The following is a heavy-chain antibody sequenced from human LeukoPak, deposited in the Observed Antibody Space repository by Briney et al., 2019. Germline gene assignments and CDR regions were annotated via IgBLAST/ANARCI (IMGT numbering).Heavy chain of an antibody. CDR2: IYTSGST. CDR1: GDSISSGSYY. V-gene: IGHV4-61*02. CDR3: ARQVRGVIATYYYYYMDV. J-gene: IGHJ6*03. Sequence: PSETLSLTCTVSGDSISSGSYYWSWIRQPAGKGLEWIGRIYTSGSTNYNPSLKSRVTISVDTSKNQFSLKLSSVTAADTAVYYCARQVRGVIATYYYYYMDVWGKGTTVTISS. D-gene: IGHD3-10*01.